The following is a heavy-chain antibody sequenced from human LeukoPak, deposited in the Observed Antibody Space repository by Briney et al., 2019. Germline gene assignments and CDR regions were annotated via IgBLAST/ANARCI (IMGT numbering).Heavy chain of an antibody. Sequence: PGGSLRLSCAASGSTFSSYEMNWVRQAPGKGLEWLSYIGSSGSTIYYADSVKGRFTISRDNAKNSLYLQMNSLRAEDTAVYYCARAEWELRYWGQGTLVTVSS. CDR3: ARAEWELRY. CDR1: GSTFSSYE. CDR2: IGSSGSTI. J-gene: IGHJ4*02. V-gene: IGHV3-48*03. D-gene: IGHD1-26*01.